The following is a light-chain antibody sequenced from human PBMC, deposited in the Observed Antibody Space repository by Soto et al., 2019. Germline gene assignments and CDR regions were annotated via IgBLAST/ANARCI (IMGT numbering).Light chain of an antibody. CDR2: HAA. V-gene: IGKV3-15*01. J-gene: IGKJ5*01. CDR3: QQYNSWPPIT. CDR1: QSISGN. Sequence: EIVLTQSPGSLSLSPGERATLSCRASQSISGNLAWYQQKPGQAPTLLIYHAAARATGVPTRFSGSGSGTEFTLTISSLQSEDSAVYYCQQYNSWPPITFGQGTRLEIK.